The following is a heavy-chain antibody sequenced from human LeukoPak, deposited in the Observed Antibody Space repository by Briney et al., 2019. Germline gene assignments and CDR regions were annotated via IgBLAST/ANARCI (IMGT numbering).Heavy chain of an antibody. J-gene: IGHJ4*02. V-gene: IGHV4-31*03. Sequence: SETLSLTCTVSGGSITSGGYYWGWIRQHPGKGLEWIGYIYYSGSTYYNPSLKSRVTISVDTSKNQFSLKLSSVTAADTAVYYCARDGYYYSSGYGNWGQGTLVTV. CDR2: IYYSGST. CDR3: ARDGYYYSSGYGN. D-gene: IGHD3-22*01. CDR1: GGSITSGGYY.